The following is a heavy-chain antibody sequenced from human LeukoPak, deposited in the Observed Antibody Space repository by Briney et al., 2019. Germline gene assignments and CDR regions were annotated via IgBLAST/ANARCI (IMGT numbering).Heavy chain of an antibody. J-gene: IGHJ4*02. Sequence: GASVKVSCKASGYTFTGYYMHWVRQAPGQGLEWMGWINPNSGGTNYAQKFQGRVTMTRDTPISTAYMELSRLRSDDTAVYYCASWNFGCLGGTACHYWGQGTLVTVSS. CDR2: INPNSGGT. CDR3: ASWNFGCLGGTACHY. D-gene: IGHD3-9*01. V-gene: IGHV1-2*02. CDR1: GYTFTGYY.